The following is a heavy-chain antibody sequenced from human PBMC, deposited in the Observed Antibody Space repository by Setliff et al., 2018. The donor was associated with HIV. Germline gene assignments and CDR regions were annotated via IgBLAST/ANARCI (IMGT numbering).Heavy chain of an antibody. V-gene: IGHV1-18*01. CDR1: GYTFSSYG. CDR2: ISAYNGNT. J-gene: IGHJ4*02. Sequence: ASVKVSCKASGYTFSSYGIAWVRQAPGQGLEWMGWISAYNGNTNYAQKFQGRVTMTRDTSTSTVYMELSSLRSEDTAVYFCARDLVRDGYFDWPVDYWGQGTLVTVSS. D-gene: IGHD3-9*01. CDR3: ARDLVRDGYFDWPVDY.